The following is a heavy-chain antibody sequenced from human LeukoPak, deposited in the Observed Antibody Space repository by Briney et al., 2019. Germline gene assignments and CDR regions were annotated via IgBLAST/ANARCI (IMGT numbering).Heavy chain of an antibody. D-gene: IGHD1-26*01. V-gene: IGHV3-30*02. Sequence: GGSLRLSCAASGFTFSNYGMHWVRQAPGKGLEWVAFIRVDGSNKYYADSVKGRFTISRDNSKNTLYLQMNSLRAEDTAVYYCASALRIYYYFDYWGQGTLVTVSS. CDR1: GFTFSNYG. CDR2: IRVDGSNK. CDR3: ASALRIYYYFDY. J-gene: IGHJ4*02.